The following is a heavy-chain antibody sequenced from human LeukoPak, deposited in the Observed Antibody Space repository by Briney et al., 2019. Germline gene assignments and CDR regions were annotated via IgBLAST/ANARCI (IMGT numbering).Heavy chain of an antibody. J-gene: IGHJ6*03. CDR1: GYALTRYD. CDR3: ARVGVVGYFYYMDV. CDR2: INPSGGTT. D-gene: IGHD3-10*01. V-gene: IGHV1-46*01. Sequence: ASVKISCKASGYALTRYDVHWVRQAPGQGLEWMGIINPSGGTTTYAQKFKGRITMTRDTFTGTVYMEVNSLRSEDTAVYYCARVGVVGYFYYMDVWGKGTTVTVSS.